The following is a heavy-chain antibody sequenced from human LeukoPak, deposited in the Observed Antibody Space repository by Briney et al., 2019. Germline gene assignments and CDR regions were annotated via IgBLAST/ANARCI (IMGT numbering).Heavy chain of an antibody. Sequence: PSETLSLTCAVYGVSFSDYYWSWVRQPPGKGLEWVGDINDSGSTNYNPSLKSRGTISVDTSTGQYSLNLKSVTAADTDVYYCARGPSGNYYGRWFDHWGQGTLVIVSS. V-gene: IGHV4-34*01. CDR3: ARGPSGNYYGRWFDH. CDR1: GVSFSDYY. D-gene: IGHD1-26*01. CDR2: INDSGST. J-gene: IGHJ5*02.